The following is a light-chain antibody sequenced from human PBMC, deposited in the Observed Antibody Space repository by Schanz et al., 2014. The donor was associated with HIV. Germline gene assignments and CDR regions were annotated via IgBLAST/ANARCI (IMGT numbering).Light chain of an antibody. CDR1: RSDIGTHDF. Sequence: QSVLTQPPSASGSPGQSVTISCTGTRSDIGTHDFVSWYQQHPGKAPKLMIFEVSERPSGVPDRFSGSKSGNTASLTISGLQADDEADYFCSSHTTSSTLVFGGGTKLTVL. CDR2: EVS. J-gene: IGLJ2*01. V-gene: IGLV2-18*02. CDR3: SSHTTSSTLV.